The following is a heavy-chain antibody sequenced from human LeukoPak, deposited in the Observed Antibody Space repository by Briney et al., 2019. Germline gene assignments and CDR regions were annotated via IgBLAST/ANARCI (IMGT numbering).Heavy chain of an antibody. V-gene: IGHV4-59*01. CDR2: IYYSGST. D-gene: IGHD3-3*01. CDR3: AALTIKTGRFDP. CDR1: GGSISSYY. J-gene: IGHJ5*02. Sequence: KPSETLSLTCTVSGGSISSYYWSWIRQPPGKGLEWIGYIYYSGSTNYNPSLKSRVTISVDTSKNQFSLKLSSVTAADTAVYYCAALTIKTGRFDPWGQGTLVTVSS.